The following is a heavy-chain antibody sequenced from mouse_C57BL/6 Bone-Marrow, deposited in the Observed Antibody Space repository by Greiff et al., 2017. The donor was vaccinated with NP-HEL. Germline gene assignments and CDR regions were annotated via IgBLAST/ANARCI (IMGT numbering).Heavy chain of an antibody. CDR1: GYSITSDY. D-gene: IGHD1-1*02. J-gene: IGHJ2*01. V-gene: IGHV3-8*01. CDR3: ASGGVYFDY. CDR2: ISYSGST. Sequence: EVQLQQSGPGLAKPSQTLSLTCSASGYSITSDYWHWIRKYPGNKLEYMGYISYSGSTYYYPPLKSRISIIRDTSKNQYYLQLNSVTTEDTATYYCASGGVYFDYWGQGTTLTVSS.